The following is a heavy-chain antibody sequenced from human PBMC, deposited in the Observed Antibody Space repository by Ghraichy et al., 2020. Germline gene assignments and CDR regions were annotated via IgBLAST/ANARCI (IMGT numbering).Heavy chain of an antibody. CDR3: ARLVRDEPSTPHYYGMDV. CDR1: GGSISSSNW. CDR2: IYHSGST. V-gene: IGHV4-4*02. J-gene: IGHJ6*02. Sequence: SETLSLTCAVSGGSISSSNWWSWVRQPPGKGLEWIGEIYHSGSTNYNPSLKSRVTISVDKSKNQFSLKLSSVTAADTAVYYCARLVRDEPSTPHYYGMDVWGQGTTVTVSS. D-gene: IGHD5-24*01.